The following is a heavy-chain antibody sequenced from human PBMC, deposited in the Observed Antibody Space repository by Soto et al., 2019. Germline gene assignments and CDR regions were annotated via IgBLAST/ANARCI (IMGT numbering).Heavy chain of an antibody. Sequence: GGSLRLSCAASGFTFSSYSMNWVRQAPGKGLEWVSSISSSSSYIYYADSVKGRFTISRDNAKNSLYLQMNSLRAEDTAVYYCARDAYSGSYLGHNYYYGMDVWGQGTTVTVSS. CDR2: ISSSSSYI. CDR3: ARDAYSGSYLGHNYYYGMDV. CDR1: GFTFSSYS. D-gene: IGHD1-26*01. V-gene: IGHV3-21*01. J-gene: IGHJ6*02.